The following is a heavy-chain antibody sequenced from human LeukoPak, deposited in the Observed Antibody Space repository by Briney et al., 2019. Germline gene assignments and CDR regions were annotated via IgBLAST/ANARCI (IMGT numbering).Heavy chain of an antibody. CDR1: GGSFSGYY. CDR3: ARDRSPGAFDI. J-gene: IGHJ3*02. D-gene: IGHD1-26*01. Sequence: SETLSLTCAVYGGSFSGYYWSWIRQPPGKGLEWIGEINHSGSTNYNPSLKSRVTTSVDTSKNQFSLKLSSVTAADTAVYYCARDRSPGAFDIWGQGTMVTVSS. CDR2: INHSGST. V-gene: IGHV4-34*01.